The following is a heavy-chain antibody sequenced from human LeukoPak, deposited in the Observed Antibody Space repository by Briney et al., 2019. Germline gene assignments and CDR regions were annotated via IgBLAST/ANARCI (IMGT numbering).Heavy chain of an antibody. D-gene: IGHD1-1*01. CDR3: ARVTDSSRALEFDY. J-gene: IGHJ4*02. CDR1: GYTFTGYY. CDR2: INPNSGGT. V-gene: IGHV1-2*02. Sequence: ASVKVSCKASGYTFTGYYMHWARQAPGQGLEWVGWINPNSGGTNYAQKFQGRVTMTRDTSISTAYMELCRLRSDDTAVYYCARVTDSSRALEFDYWGQGTLVTVSS.